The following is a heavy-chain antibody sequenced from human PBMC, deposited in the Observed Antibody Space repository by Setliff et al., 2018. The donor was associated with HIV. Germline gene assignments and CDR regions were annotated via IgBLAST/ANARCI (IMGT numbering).Heavy chain of an antibody. V-gene: IGHV4-34*01. CDR1: GGSFSGYH. CDR2: IDHSGST. J-gene: IGHJ6*03. Sequence: SETLSLTCAVYGGSFSGYHWSWIRQSPGKGLEWIGEIDHSGSTDDNPSLKSRVTISVDTSKNQFSLNLSSVTAADTAVYYCVGSTIAAAVYYYYYYMDVWGKGTTVTVSS. CDR3: VGSTIAAAVYYYYYYMDV. D-gene: IGHD6-13*01.